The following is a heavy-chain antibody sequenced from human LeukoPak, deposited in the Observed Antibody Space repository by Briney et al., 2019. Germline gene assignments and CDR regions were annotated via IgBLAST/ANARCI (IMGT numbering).Heavy chain of an antibody. D-gene: IGHD5-12*01. CDR1: ESAVKGKS. CDR2: ICRNGRNK. Sequence: GRPLTLLFVTSESAVKGKSVDFGGRRPVKKMEWVSFICRNGRNKYYSDSVRGRFTISRDNTKTPLYLQMNNLRDEDTAVYYCAGGGYGGGGSFDFWGQGTLVTVSS. J-gene: IGHJ4*02. CDR3: AGGGYGGGGSFDF. V-gene: IGHV3-33*01.